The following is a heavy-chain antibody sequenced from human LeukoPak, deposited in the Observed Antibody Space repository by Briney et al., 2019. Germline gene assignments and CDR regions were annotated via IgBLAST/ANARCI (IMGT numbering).Heavy chain of an antibody. CDR1: GFTFNSYW. CDR3: AKSETGTRRYFDY. D-gene: IGHD1-7*01. J-gene: IGHJ4*02. V-gene: IGHV3-74*01. Sequence: GGSLRLSCAASGFTFNSYWMHWVRQAPGKGLVWVSRINSDGSSTSYADSVKGRFTISRDNSKNTLYLQMNSLRAEDTAVYYCAKSETGTRRYFDYWGQGTLVTVSS. CDR2: INSDGSST.